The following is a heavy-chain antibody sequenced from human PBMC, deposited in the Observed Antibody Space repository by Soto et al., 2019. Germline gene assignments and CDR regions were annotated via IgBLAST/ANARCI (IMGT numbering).Heavy chain of an antibody. CDR2: ISPGGDRI. CDR3: TKSADSAGWGVDF. CDR1: GLIFDSYA. V-gene: IGHV3-48*02. D-gene: IGHD6-19*01. Sequence: GGSLRLSCIASGLIFDSYAMNWVRQAPGKGLEWVSYISPGGDRIYYAESLKGRITISRDNARNSLSLQMNILSDEDTAVYYCTKSADSAGWGVDFWGQGTLVTV. J-gene: IGHJ4*02.